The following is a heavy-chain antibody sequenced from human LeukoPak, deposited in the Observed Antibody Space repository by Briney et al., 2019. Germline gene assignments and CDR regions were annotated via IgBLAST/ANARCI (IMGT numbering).Heavy chain of an antibody. Sequence: PGGSLRLSCAASGFTFSSYEMNWVRQAPGKGLEWVSYISSSGSTIYYADSVKGRFTISRDNAKNSLYLQMNSLRAEDTAVYYCARRVTETFRGVHFNWFDPWGQGTLVTVSS. D-gene: IGHD3-16*01. V-gene: IGHV3-48*03. CDR1: GFTFSSYE. J-gene: IGHJ5*02. CDR3: ARRVTETFRGVHFNWFDP. CDR2: ISSSGSTI.